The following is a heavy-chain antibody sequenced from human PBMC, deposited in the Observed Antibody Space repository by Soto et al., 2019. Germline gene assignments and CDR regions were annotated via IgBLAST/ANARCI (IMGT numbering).Heavy chain of an antibody. J-gene: IGHJ4*02. V-gene: IGHV3-30*18. Sequence: GGSLRLSCAASGFTFSSYGMHWARQAPGKGLEWVAVISYDGSNKYYADSVKGRFTISRDNSKNTLYLQMNSLRAEDTAVYYCAKPHYYDSSGYDPGYYFDYWGQGTLVTVSS. D-gene: IGHD3-22*01. CDR3: AKPHYYDSSGYDPGYYFDY. CDR1: GFTFSSYG. CDR2: ISYDGSNK.